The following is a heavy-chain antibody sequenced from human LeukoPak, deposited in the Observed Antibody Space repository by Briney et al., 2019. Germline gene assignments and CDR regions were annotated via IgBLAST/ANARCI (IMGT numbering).Heavy chain of an antibody. Sequence: KPSETLSLTCTVSGGSISSNYWSWIRQPPGKELEWIGYIYYSGSTNYNPSLKSRVTIPVDTSKNQFSLKLSSVTAADTALCYCARINCSGSSCYSAQGANWFDPWGQGTLVTVSS. CDR2: IYYSGST. V-gene: IGHV4-59*01. CDR3: ARINCSGSSCYSAQGANWFDP. D-gene: IGHD2-15*01. J-gene: IGHJ5*02. CDR1: GGSISSNY.